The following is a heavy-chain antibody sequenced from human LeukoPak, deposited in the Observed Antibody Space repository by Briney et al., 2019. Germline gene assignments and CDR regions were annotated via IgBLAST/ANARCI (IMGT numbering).Heavy chain of an antibody. J-gene: IGHJ5*02. CDR3: ARSPRGIALYNWFDP. V-gene: IGHV1-24*01. CDR2: FDPEDGET. D-gene: IGHD6-13*01. CDR1: GYTLTELS. Sequence: ASVKVSCKVSGYTLTELSMHWVRQAPGKGLEWMGGFDPEDGETIYAQKFQGRVTMTTDTSTSTAYMELRSLRSDDTAVYYCARSPRGIALYNWFDPWGQGTLVTVSS.